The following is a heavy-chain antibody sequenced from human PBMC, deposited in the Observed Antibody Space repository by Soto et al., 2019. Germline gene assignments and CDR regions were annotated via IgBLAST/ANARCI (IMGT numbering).Heavy chain of an antibody. D-gene: IGHD4-17*01. J-gene: IGHJ4*02. Sequence: EVQLVESGGGLVQPGGSLRLSCAASGFTFNNYWMTWVRQAPGKGLEWVANIKQDGSEKYYVDSGKGRFTISRDNAKNSLHLQMNSLRAEDTAVYYCTMGGATVGADHWGQGTLVSVSS. CDR1: GFTFNNYW. CDR2: IKQDGSEK. V-gene: IGHV3-7*03. CDR3: TMGGATVGADH.